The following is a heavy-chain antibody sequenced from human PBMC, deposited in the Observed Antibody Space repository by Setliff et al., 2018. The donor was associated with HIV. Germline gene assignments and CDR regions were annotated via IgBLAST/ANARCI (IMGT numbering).Heavy chain of an antibody. CDR2: IYYSGST. CDR1: GGSISSSSLY. CDR3: ARDRLLLWFDEEYYFDY. J-gene: IGHJ4*02. V-gene: IGHV4-39*07. D-gene: IGHD3-10*01. Sequence: PSETLSLTCTVSGGSISSSSLYWGWIRQPPGKGLEWIGSIYYSGSTYYNPSLKSRVTISLDTSKSLLSLKLSSVSAADTAVYYCARDRLLLWFDEEYYFDYWGQGTLVTVSS.